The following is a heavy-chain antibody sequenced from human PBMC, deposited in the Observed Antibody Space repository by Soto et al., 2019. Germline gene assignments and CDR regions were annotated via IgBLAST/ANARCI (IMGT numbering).Heavy chain of an antibody. Sequence: SETLSLTCTVSGGSISSSSYYWGWIRQPPGKGLEWIGSIYYGGNTYYNPSLKSRVTISVDTSKNQFSLKLTSVTAADTAVYYCARDKITGLFDYWGQGTLVTVSS. J-gene: IGHJ4*02. D-gene: IGHD2-8*02. CDR1: GGSISSSSYY. CDR3: ARDKITGLFDY. V-gene: IGHV4-39*07. CDR2: IYYGGNT.